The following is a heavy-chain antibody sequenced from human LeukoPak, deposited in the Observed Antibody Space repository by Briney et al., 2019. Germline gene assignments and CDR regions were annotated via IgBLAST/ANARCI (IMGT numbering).Heavy chain of an antibody. V-gene: IGHV4-59*11. CDR1: GGSISSHY. CDR2: IYYSGST. J-gene: IGHJ3*02. CDR3: ASIVGAERAFDI. Sequence: SETLSLTCTVSGGSISSHYWSWIRQPPGKGLEWIGYIYYSGSTNYNPSLKSRVTISVDTSKNQFSLKLSSVTAADTAVYYCASIVGAERAFDIWGQGTMVTVSS. D-gene: IGHD1-26*01.